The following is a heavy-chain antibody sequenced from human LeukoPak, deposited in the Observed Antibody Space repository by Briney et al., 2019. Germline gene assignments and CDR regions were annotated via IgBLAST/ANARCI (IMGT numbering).Heavy chain of an antibody. J-gene: IGHJ4*02. CDR3: AKDSSSWYLDY. D-gene: IGHD6-13*01. V-gene: IGHV3-23*01. CDR2: ISGSGGST. CDR1: GFTFSSYA. Sequence: GGSLRLSCAASGFTFSSYAMSWVRQAPGKGLEWVLAISGSGGSTYYADSVRGRFTISRDNSKNTLYLQMNSLRAEDTAVYYCAKDSSSWYLDYWGQGTLVTVSS.